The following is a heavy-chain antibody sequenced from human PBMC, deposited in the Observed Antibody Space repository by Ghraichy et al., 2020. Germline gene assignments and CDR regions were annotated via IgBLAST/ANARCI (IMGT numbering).Heavy chain of an antibody. Sequence: SGPTLVKPTQTLTLTCTFSGFSLSISGVAVGWIRQPPGKALEWLALIYWDDDKRYGPSLKNRLTITKDTSKNQVVLTMTNMAPADTATYYCTHTKRDYNNGYYYYYMDVWGKGTTVTVSS. CDR1: GFSLSISGVA. D-gene: IGHD4-11*01. J-gene: IGHJ6*03. V-gene: IGHV2-5*05. CDR3: THTKRDYNNGYYYYYMDV. CDR2: IYWDDDK.